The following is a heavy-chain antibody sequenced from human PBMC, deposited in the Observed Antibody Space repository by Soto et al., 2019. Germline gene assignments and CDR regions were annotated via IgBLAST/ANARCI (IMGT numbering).Heavy chain of an antibody. Sequence: QVQLVQSGAEVKKPGSSVKVSCKASGGTFRTSAISWVRQAPGQGLEWVGGIMPVFRRPKYAQNFQDRVTITADESTSTALMDLSSLISDDTAVYYCARDKDRLQLGVNYYSIFYVWGQGTAVAVSS. CDR3: ARDKDRLQLGVNYYSIFYV. D-gene: IGHD1-26*01. V-gene: IGHV1-69*12. J-gene: IGHJ6*02. CDR1: GGTFRTSA. CDR2: IMPVFRRP.